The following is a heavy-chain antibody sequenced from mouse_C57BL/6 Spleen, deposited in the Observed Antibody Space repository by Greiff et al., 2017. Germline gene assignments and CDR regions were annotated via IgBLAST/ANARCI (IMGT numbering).Heavy chain of an antibody. Sequence: EVQGVESGGGLVQPGGSLKLSCAASGFTFSSYAMSWVRQTPEKRLEWVATISDGGSYTYYPDNVKGRFTISRDNAKNNLYLQMSHLKSEDTAMYYCARDGYAMDYWGQGTSVTVSS. V-gene: IGHV5-4*01. CDR1: GFTFSSYA. CDR3: ARDGYAMDY. CDR2: ISDGGSYT. J-gene: IGHJ4*01.